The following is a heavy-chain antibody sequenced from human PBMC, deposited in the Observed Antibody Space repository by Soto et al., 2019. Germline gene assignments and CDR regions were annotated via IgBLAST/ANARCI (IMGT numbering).Heavy chain of an antibody. Sequence: GGSLRLSCAASGFTFGDYWMHWVRQPPGKGPEWVSRMTGDGRTTQYADSVKGRFTASRDNAKSTLYLQMNSLRAEDTAVYYCATAEVDYWGPGALVTVSS. J-gene: IGHJ4*02. CDR2: MTGDGRTT. V-gene: IGHV3-74*03. CDR3: ATAEVDY. CDR1: GFTFGDYW.